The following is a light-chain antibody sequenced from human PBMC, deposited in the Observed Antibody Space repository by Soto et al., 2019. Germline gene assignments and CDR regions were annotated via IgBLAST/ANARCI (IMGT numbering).Light chain of an antibody. CDR2: GAS. CDR1: QSVSSN. CDR3: QQYKNWPLT. Sequence: EIVMTQSPATLSVSPGERATLSCRASQSVSSNLAWYQQKPGQAPRLLIYGASTRATGVAARFGGSGSGTEFTLTISSLQSEDFAVYHCQQYKNWPLTFGQGTKVEIK. J-gene: IGKJ1*01. V-gene: IGKV3-15*01.